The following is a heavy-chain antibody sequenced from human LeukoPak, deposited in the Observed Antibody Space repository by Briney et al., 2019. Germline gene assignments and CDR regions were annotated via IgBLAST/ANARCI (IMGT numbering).Heavy chain of an antibody. V-gene: IGHV3-7*01. CDR3: ANGDGFDY. J-gene: IGHJ4*02. Sequence: PGGSLRLSCATSGFTFSTYWVSWVRQAPGKGLEWVANIKQDGSETYYADSVKGRFTIFRDNAKNSLYLQMDGLRVEDTAVYYCANGDGFDYWGQGTLVIVSS. CDR1: GFTFSTYW. D-gene: IGHD5-24*01. CDR2: IKQDGSET.